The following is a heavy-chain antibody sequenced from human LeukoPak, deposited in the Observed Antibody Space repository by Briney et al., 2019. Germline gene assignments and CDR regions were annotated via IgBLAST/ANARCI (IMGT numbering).Heavy chain of an antibody. Sequence: GGSLRLSCTASGFTFSSYAMSWVRQAPGKGLEWVSSISGSGGNTYYADSVKGRFTISRDYSKNTLYLQMNSLRTEETAVYYCAKGPAMVRGTFDPWGQGTLVTVSS. V-gene: IGHV3-23*01. CDR2: ISGSGGNT. CDR1: GFTFSSYA. D-gene: IGHD3-10*01. J-gene: IGHJ5*02. CDR3: AKGPAMVRGTFDP.